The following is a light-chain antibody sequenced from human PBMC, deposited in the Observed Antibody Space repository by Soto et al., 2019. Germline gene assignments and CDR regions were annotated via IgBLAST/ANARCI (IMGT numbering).Light chain of an antibody. CDR1: QSVSSN. V-gene: IGKV3-15*01. CDR2: GAS. J-gene: IGKJ1*01. Sequence: EIVMTQSPATLSVSPGERATLSCRASQSVSSNLAWYQQKPGQAPRLLIYGASTRATGIPARFSGSGSGTEFTLTISSLQSEDFAVYYCQQYDNWAQRFGQGTKV. CDR3: QQYDNWAQR.